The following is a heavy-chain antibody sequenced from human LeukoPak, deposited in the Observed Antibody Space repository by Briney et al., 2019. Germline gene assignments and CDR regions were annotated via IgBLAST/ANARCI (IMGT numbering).Heavy chain of an antibody. CDR2: ISWDSSSV. CDR1: GFTFRDYA. Sequence: PGRSLRLSCAASGFTFRDYAMSWVRQAPGKGLEWVSGISWDSSSVAYADSVKGRFTISRDNAKNSLYLQMNSLRAEDMALYYCAKDVGGPLADAFDIWGRGTMVTVSS. CDR3: AKDVGGPLADAFDI. J-gene: IGHJ3*02. D-gene: IGHD2-15*01. V-gene: IGHV3-9*03.